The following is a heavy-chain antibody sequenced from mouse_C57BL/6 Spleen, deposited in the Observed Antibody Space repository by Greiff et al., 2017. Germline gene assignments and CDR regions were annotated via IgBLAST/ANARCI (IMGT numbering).Heavy chain of an antibody. CDR1: GYTFTSYW. V-gene: IGHV1-64*01. D-gene: IGHD1-1*01. CDR3: ARRGTVVAFEG. CDR2: IHPNSGST. Sequence: QVQLQQPGAELVKPGASVKLSCKASGYTFTSYWMHWVKQRPGQGLEWIGMIHPNSGSTNYKEKFKSKATLTEDKSSSTAYMQLSSLTSEDAAVFYCARRGTVVAFEGWGHGTTLTVSS. J-gene: IGHJ2*01.